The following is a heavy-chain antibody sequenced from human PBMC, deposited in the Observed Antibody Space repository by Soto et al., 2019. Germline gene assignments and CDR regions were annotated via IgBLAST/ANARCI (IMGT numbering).Heavy chain of an antibody. V-gene: IGHV1-58*02. CDR3: AAASSTSGGYYGMDV. CDR1: GFTFISSA. J-gene: IGHJ6*02. CDR2: IVVGSGHT. Sequence: QMQLVQSGPEVKKPGTSVEVSCKTSGFTFISSAMQWVRQARGQRLEWIGWIVVGSGHTNYAQKFQERVTITRDMSTTTAYMELSSLRSEDTAVYYCAAASSTSGGYYGMDVWGQGTTVTVSS. D-gene: IGHD2-2*01.